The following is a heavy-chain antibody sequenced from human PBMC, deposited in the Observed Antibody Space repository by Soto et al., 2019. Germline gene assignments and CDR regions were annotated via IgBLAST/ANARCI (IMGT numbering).Heavy chain of an antibody. D-gene: IGHD6-19*01. CDR2: TRNKANSYTT. CDR1: GFTLSDHF. V-gene: IGHV3-72*01. J-gene: IGHJ3*02. Sequence: EEQLVESGGGLVQPGGSLRLSCAASGFTLSDHFIDWVRQAPGTGLEWVGRTRNKANSYTTEYAASVKGRFTISRDDSENSLFLQMHSLKTKDTAVYYCGRPARAGADVFDIWGQGTMVTVSS. CDR3: GRPARAGADVFDI.